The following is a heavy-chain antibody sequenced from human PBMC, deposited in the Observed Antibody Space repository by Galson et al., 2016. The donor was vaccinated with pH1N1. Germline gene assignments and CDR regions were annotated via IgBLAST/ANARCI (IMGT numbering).Heavy chain of an antibody. CDR1: GYTFTIYG. J-gene: IGHJ3*02. V-gene: IGHV1-18*01. CDR3: ASALWPVSTPGEAFDI. D-gene: IGHD5/OR15-5a*01. Sequence: SVKVSCKASGYTFTIYGLSCVRQAPGQGLEWMGWISPYSGNTKYAQKVQGRVTMTTTKSTGTPYMELRRVTYDDTAVYFCASALWPVSTPGEAFDIWGQGTMVTVSS. CDR2: ISPYSGNT.